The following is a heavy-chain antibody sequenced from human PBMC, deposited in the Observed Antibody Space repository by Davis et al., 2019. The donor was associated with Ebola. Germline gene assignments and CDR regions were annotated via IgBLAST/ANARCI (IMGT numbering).Heavy chain of an antibody. J-gene: IGHJ6*02. CDR1: GYSISSGYY. D-gene: IGHD1-26*01. CDR2: IYHSGST. Sequence: PSETLSLTCAVSGYSISSGYYWGWIRQPPGKGLEWIGSIYHSGSTYYNPSLKSRVTISVDTSKNQFSLKLSSVTAADTAVYYCARDRLVGATTHIGMDVWGQGTTVTVSS. V-gene: IGHV4-38-2*02. CDR3: ARDRLVGATTHIGMDV.